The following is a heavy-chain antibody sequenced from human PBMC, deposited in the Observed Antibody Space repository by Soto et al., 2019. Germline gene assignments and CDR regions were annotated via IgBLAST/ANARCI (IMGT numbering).Heavy chain of an antibody. J-gene: IGHJ4*02. D-gene: IGHD6-13*01. Sequence: PSETLSLTCTVSGGSISRYYWTWIRQPPGKGLEWIGEINHSGSTNYNPSLKSRVTISVDTSKNQFSLKLSSVTAADTAVYYCARRYSSSSDYWGQGTLVTVSS. CDR3: ARRYSSSSDY. V-gene: IGHV4-34*01. CDR1: GGSISRYY. CDR2: INHSGST.